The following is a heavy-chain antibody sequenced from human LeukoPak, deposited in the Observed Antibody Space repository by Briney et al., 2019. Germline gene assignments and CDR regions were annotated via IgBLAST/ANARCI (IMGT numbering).Heavy chain of an antibody. J-gene: IGHJ4*02. V-gene: IGHV4-4*07. Sequence: SETLSLTCEVSGGSFSGDYGGGVGQTAGKGREWIGRVHTSGSTNYNPSLTSRLTLSQDTSKNQFYLRLTSVTAADTAVYYCARDGGTYRNFDYWGQGTLVTVSS. CDR3: ARDGGTYRNFDY. D-gene: IGHD1-14*01. CDR1: GGSFSGDY. CDR2: VHTSGST.